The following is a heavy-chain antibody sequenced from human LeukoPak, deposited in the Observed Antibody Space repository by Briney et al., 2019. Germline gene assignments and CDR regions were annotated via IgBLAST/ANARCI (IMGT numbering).Heavy chain of an antibody. CDR2: IFYSGST. V-gene: IGHV4-59*01. J-gene: IGHJ4*02. CDR1: GGSISSYY. Sequence: SETLSLTCTVSGGSISSYYWTWIRQPPGKGLEWIGYIFYSGSTNYNPSLKSRVTISVDTSKNQFSLKLSSVTAADTAVYYCARAGDSSGYEYYFDYWGQETLVTVSS. CDR3: ARAGDSSGYEYYFDY. D-gene: IGHD3-22*01.